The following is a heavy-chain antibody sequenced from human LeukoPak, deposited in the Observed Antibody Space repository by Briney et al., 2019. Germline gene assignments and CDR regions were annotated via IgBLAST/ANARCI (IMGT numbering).Heavy chain of an antibody. J-gene: IGHJ4*02. Sequence: GGSLRLSCAASGFTFSSYWMSWVRQAPGKGLEWVANIKQDGSEKYYVDSVKGRFTISRDNAKNSLYLQMNSLRAEHTAVYYCAREVVVVSLYYFDYWGQGTLVTVSS. V-gene: IGHV3-7*03. D-gene: IGHD2-15*01. CDR2: IKQDGSEK. CDR1: GFTFSSYW. CDR3: AREVVVVSLYYFDY.